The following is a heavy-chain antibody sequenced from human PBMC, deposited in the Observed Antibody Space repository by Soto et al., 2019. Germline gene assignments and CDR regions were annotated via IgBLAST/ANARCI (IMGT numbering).Heavy chain of an antibody. D-gene: IGHD6-13*01. CDR3: AKDEAAAGRYSPFGY. V-gene: IGHV3-23*01. Sequence: VDSLSLACAASGFTFSRYAMSWFRLALQNRLEWVPAIRGSGGSTYYADSVNVRFTISRHNSNNPLYLQMHSLRAEDTAVYYGAKDEAAAGRYSPFGYWGRGTMGTVAS. J-gene: IGHJ4*02. CDR1: GFTFSRYA. CDR2: IRGSGGST.